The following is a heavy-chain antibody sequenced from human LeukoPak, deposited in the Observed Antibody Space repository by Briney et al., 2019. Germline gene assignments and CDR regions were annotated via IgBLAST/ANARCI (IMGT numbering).Heavy chain of an antibody. Sequence: GASVKVSCKASGGTFSSYAISWVRQAPGQGLEWMGWIIPIFGTANYAQKFQGRVTMTRDTSISTAYMELSRLRSDDTAVYYCARDQQWLVRLLDYWGQGTLVTVSS. CDR1: GGTFSSYA. CDR3: ARDQQWLVRLLDY. V-gene: IGHV1-69*05. CDR2: IIPIFGTA. J-gene: IGHJ4*02. D-gene: IGHD6-19*01.